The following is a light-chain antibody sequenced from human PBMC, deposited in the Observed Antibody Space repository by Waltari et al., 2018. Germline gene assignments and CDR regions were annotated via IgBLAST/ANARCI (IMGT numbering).Light chain of an antibody. CDR3: SSYTSSSTLV. CDR1: SSDVGGYNY. V-gene: IGLV2-14*03. Sequence: QSALTQPASVSGSPGQSITISCTGTSSDVGGYNYVSWYQQHPGKAPKLMIYDVSNPPSGVSTRFSGSESGNTASLTISVLQAEDEADYYCSSYTSSSTLVFGGGTKLTVL. CDR2: DVS. J-gene: IGLJ2*01.